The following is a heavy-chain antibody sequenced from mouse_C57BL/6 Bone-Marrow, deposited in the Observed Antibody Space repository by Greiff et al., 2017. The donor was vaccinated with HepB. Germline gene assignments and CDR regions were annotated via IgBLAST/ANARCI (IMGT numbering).Heavy chain of an antibody. CDR3: ARDNYYGSSHFDY. CDR1: GFTFSSYA. D-gene: IGHD1-1*01. V-gene: IGHV5-4*01. J-gene: IGHJ2*01. Sequence: EVQGVESGGGLVKPGGSLKLSCAASGFTFSSYAMSWVRQTPEKRLEWVATISDGGSYTYYPDNVKGRFTSSRDKAKNNLYLQMSHLKSEDTAMYYCARDNYYGSSHFDYWGQGTTLTVSS. CDR2: ISDGGSYT.